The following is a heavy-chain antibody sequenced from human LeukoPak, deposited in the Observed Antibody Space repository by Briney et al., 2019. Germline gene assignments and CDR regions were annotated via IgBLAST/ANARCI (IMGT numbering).Heavy chain of an antibody. CDR3: AELGITMIGGV. CDR2: ISWDGGST. CDR1: GFTFDDYT. D-gene: IGHD3-10*02. V-gene: IGHV3-43*01. Sequence: GGSLRLSCAASGFTFDDYTMHWVRQAPGKGLEWVSLISWDGGSTYYADSVKGRFTISRDNSKNSLYLQMNSLRAEDTAVYYCAELGITMIGGVWGKGTTVTISS. J-gene: IGHJ6*04.